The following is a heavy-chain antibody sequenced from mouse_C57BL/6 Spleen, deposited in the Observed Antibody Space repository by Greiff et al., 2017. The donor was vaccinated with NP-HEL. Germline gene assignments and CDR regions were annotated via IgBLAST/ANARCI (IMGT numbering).Heavy chain of an antibody. CDR2: IFPGSGST. CDR1: GYTFTDYY. V-gene: IGHV1-75*01. J-gene: IGHJ1*03. Sequence: VQLQQSGPELVKPGASVKISCKASGYTFTDYYINWVKQRPGQGLEWIGWIFPGSGSTYYNEKFKGKATLTVDKSSSTAYMLLSSLTSEDSAVYFCARGDYYGSSYGYWYFDVWGTGTTVTVSS. CDR3: ARGDYYGSSYGYWYFDV. D-gene: IGHD1-1*01.